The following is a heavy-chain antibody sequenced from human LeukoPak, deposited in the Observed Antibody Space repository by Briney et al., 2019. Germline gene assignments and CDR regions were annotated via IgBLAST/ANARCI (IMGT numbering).Heavy chain of an antibody. CDR2: IYYSGST. CDR1: GGSISSYY. Sequence: SETLSLTCTVSGGSISSYYWSWIRQPPGKGLEWIGYIYYSGSTNFNPSLKSRVPISVDTSKNQFSLKLSSLAVADTAVYYCARATAGYDILTGYYPNWFDPWGQGTLVTVSS. CDR3: ARATAGYDILTGYYPNWFDP. D-gene: IGHD3-9*01. J-gene: IGHJ5*02. V-gene: IGHV4-59*01.